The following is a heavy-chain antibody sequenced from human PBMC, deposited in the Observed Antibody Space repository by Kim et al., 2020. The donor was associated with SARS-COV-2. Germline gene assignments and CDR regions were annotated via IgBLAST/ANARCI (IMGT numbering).Heavy chain of an antibody. Sequence: GGSLRLSCAASGFTFSNYEMNWVRQAPGKGLEWVSYIDTSGSTIYYADSVKGRFTISRDNARNSLYQQMNSLTAEDTAVYYCARDQSGNLDYWGQGTLVTVSS. CDR2: IDTSGSTI. CDR3: ARDQSGNLDY. D-gene: IGHD6-25*01. J-gene: IGHJ4*02. CDR1: GFTFSNYE. V-gene: IGHV3-48*03.